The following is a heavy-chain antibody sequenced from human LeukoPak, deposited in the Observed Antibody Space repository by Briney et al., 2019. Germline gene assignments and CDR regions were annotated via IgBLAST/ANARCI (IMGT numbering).Heavy chain of an antibody. CDR2: ISGSGGST. Sequence: GGSLRLSCAASGFTFSDYYMSWIRQAPGKGLEWVSAISGSGGSTYYADSVKGRFTISRDNSKNTLYLQMNSLRAEDTAVYYCAKAVGSSGYYGGYYFDYWGQGTLVTVSS. J-gene: IGHJ4*02. CDR3: AKAVGSSGYYGGYYFDY. V-gene: IGHV3-23*01. CDR1: GFTFSDYY. D-gene: IGHD3-22*01.